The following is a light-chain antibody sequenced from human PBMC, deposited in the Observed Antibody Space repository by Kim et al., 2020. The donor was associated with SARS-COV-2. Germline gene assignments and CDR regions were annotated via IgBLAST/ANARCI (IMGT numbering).Light chain of an antibody. J-gene: IGLJ2*01. V-gene: IGLV3-19*01. Sequence: VALGHTVRNPCKGDSLRNYYATWYQQRPGQAPIVVIYGKNNRPSGIPDRFSGSSSGNTASLTITGTQAGDEADYYCNSRDSSDNVVFGGGTQLTVL. CDR2: GKN. CDR1: SLRNYY. CDR3: NSRDSSDNVV.